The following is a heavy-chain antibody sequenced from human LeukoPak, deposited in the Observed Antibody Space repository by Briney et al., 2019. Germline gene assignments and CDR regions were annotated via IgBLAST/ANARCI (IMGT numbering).Heavy chain of an antibody. Sequence: SVKVSCKASGGTFSSYAISWVRQAPGQGLEWMGGIIPIFGTANYAQKFQGRVTITADKSTSTAYMELSSLRSEDTAVYYCARYWHSSGWQGGFDYWGQGTLVTVSS. J-gene: IGHJ4*02. CDR2: IIPIFGTA. CDR3: ARYWHSSGWQGGFDY. D-gene: IGHD6-19*01. V-gene: IGHV1-69*06. CDR1: GGTFSSYA.